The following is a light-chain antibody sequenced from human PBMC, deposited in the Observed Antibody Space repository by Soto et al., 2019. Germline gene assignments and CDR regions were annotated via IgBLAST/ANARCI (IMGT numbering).Light chain of an antibody. CDR3: QQRSNWPVS. Sequence: DIMVTQSPATGSLCPGGSGRRGCGASQSIGHFLVWYQQKPGQAPRLLISDASKRATGIPARFSGIGSGTDFTLTINSLQPEDSAIYYCQQRSNWPVSFGGGTKVDIK. V-gene: IGKV3-11*01. CDR1: QSIGHF. CDR2: DAS. J-gene: IGKJ4*01.